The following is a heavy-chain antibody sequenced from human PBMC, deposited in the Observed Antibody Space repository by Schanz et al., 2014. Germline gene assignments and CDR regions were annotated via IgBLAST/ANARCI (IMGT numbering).Heavy chain of an antibody. CDR2: IYGNVKT. CDR1: GFTVSSDF. D-gene: IGHD3-3*01. Sequence: EVQLVESGGGLVQPGGSLRISCAASGFTVSSDFMAWVRHAPGKGLQWVSFIYGNVKTHYADSVEGRFTTSRDISTNTVHLQMNGLSPDDTGVYSCARRSMSGYSGYAWGYDFWGQGTPVTVSS. CDR3: ARRSMSGYSGYAWGYDF. J-gene: IGHJ4*02. V-gene: IGHV3-53*04.